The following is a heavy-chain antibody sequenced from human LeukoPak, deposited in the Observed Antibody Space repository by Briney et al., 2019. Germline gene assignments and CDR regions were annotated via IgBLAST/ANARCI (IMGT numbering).Heavy chain of an antibody. V-gene: IGHV3-30*02. D-gene: IGHD3-22*01. Sequence: PGGSLRLSCAASGFTFSSYGMHWVRQAPGKGLEWVAFIRYDGSNKYYADSVKGRFTISRDNSKNTLYLQMNSLRAEDTAVYYCAKDRGPMIVVVAPFFDYWGQGTLVTVSS. CDR1: GFTFSSYG. CDR3: AKDRGPMIVVVAPFFDY. J-gene: IGHJ4*02. CDR2: IRYDGSNK.